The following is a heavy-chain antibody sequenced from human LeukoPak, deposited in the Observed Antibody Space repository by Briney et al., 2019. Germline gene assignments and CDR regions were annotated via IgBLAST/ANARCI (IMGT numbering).Heavy chain of an antibody. CDR2: INHSGST. CDR3: ARGWLKDRELRPVYYYYGMDV. D-gene: IGHD1-7*01. J-gene: IGHJ6*02. V-gene: IGHV4-34*01. Sequence: SETLSLTCAVYGGSFSGYYWSWIRQPPGKGLEWIGEINHSGSTNYNPSLKSRVTISVDTSKNQFSLKLSSVTAADTAVYYCARGWLKDRELRPVYYYYGMDVWGQGTTVTVSS. CDR1: GGSFSGYY.